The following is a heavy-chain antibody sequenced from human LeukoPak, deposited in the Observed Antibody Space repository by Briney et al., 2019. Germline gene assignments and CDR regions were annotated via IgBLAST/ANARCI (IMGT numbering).Heavy chain of an antibody. CDR1: GGSISSYY. D-gene: IGHD2-2*01. V-gene: IGHV4-59*01. J-gene: IGHJ4*02. CDR2: IYYSGST. Sequence: PSETLSLTCTVSGGSISSYYWSWIRQPPGKGLEWIGYIYYSGSTDYNPSLKSRVTISVDTSKSPFSLKLRSVTAADTAVYYCARGPSPFGYWGQGTLVTVSS. CDR3: ARGPSPFGY.